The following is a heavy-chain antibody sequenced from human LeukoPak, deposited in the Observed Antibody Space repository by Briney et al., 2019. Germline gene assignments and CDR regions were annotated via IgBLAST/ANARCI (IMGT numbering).Heavy chain of an antibody. CDR3: ATPGGYSSNWFDP. D-gene: IGHD5-18*01. V-gene: IGHV4-34*01. CDR1: GGSFSGYY. CDR2: INHSGST. Sequence: PSETLSLTCAVYGGSFSGYYWSWIRQPPGKGLEWIGEINHSGSTNYNPSLKSRVTISVDTSKNQFSLKLNSVTAADTAVYYCATPGGYSSNWFDPWGQGTLVTVSS. J-gene: IGHJ5*02.